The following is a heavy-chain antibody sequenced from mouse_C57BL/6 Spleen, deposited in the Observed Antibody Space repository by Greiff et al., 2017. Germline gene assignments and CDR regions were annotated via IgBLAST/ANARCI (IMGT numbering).Heavy chain of an antibody. J-gene: IGHJ2*01. Sequence: VMLVESGAELVKPGASVKLSCKASGYTFTEYTIHWVKQRSGQGLEWIGWFYPGSGSIKYNEKFKDKATLSAYKSSSTVYMELSRLTSEDSAVYFCARHSYYYGSSYYFDYWGQGTTLTVSS. D-gene: IGHD1-1*01. V-gene: IGHV1-62-2*01. CDR2: FYPGSGSI. CDR3: ARHSYYYGSSYYFDY. CDR1: GYTFTEYT.